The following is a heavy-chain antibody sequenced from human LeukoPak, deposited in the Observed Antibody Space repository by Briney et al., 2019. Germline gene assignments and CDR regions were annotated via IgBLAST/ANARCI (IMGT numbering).Heavy chain of an antibody. CDR1: GGSISSYY. CDR2: IYTSVTT. Sequence: PSETLSLTCTVSGGSISSYYWSWIRQPAGQGLEWTGRIYTSVTTNYNPSLQTRVTMSVDTSKNQFPLKLSSVTAADTAVYYCASVKNDGSSWYPGGYWGQGTLVTVSS. D-gene: IGHD6-13*01. J-gene: IGHJ4*02. CDR3: ASVKNDGSSWYPGGY. V-gene: IGHV4-4*07.